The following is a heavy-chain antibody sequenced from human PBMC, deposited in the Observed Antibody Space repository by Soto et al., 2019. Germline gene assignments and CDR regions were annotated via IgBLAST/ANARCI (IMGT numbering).Heavy chain of an antibody. D-gene: IGHD5-12*01. CDR2: IFSSGST. J-gene: IGHJ4*02. V-gene: IGHV4-4*07. CDR3: AREGSYSAYNFAHGIQLWSFDF. CDR1: GGSINTFY. Sequence: QVRLQESGPGLLKPSETLSLTCTVSGGSINTFYWSWVRQPAGKGLEWIGRIFSSGSTSFNPSLESRVAMSVDTSKNHFSLNLSSVTAADMAVYYCAREGSYSAYNFAHGIQLWSFDFWGRGALVTVSS.